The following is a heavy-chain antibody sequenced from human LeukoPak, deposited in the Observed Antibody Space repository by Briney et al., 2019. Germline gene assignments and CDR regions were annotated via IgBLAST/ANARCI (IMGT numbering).Heavy chain of an antibody. J-gene: IGHJ4*02. Sequence: GGSLRLSCAASGFTLSSFAMNWVRQAPGKGLEWVSAISGSGGSTFYADSVKGRFTISRDNSENTLYLQMNSLRAEDTAVYYCVKRTVNYPFDFWGQGTLLTVSS. CDR2: ISGSGGST. V-gene: IGHV3-23*01. D-gene: IGHD1-7*01. CDR3: VKRTVNYPFDF. CDR1: GFTLSSFA.